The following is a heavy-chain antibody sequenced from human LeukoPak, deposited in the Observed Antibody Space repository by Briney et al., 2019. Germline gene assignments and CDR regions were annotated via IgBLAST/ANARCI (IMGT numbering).Heavy chain of an antibody. V-gene: IGHV4-39*01. CDR2: IYYSGST. CDR3: ARHVYSSSWIYYYYYMDV. J-gene: IGHJ6*03. Sequence: SETVSLTCTVSGGSISSSSYYWGWIRQPPGKGLEWIGSIYYSGSTYYNPSLKSRVTISVDTSKNQFSLKLSSVTAADTAVYYCARHVYSSSWIYYYYYMDVWGKGTTVTVS. CDR1: GGSISSSSYY. D-gene: IGHD6-13*01.